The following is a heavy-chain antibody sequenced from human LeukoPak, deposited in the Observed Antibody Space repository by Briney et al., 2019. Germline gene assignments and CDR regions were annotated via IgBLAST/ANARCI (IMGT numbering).Heavy chain of an antibody. J-gene: IGHJ4*02. D-gene: IGHD5-18*01. V-gene: IGHV3-30*03. CDR2: ISYDGSNK. CDR1: GFTFSSYG. CDR3: ATTRYTAMVYFDY. Sequence: PGRSLRLSCAASGFTFSSYGMHWVRQAPGKGLEWVAVISYDGSNKYYADSVKGRFTISRGNSKNTLYLQMNSLRAEDTAVYYCATTRYTAMVYFDYWGQGTLVTVSS.